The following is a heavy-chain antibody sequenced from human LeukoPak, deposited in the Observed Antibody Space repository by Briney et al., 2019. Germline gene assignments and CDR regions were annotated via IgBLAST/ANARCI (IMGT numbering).Heavy chain of an antibody. V-gene: IGHV4-4*07. D-gene: IGHD2-2*02. CDR2: IYPSGRT. Sequence: PSETLSLTCTVSGGSISSYYWSWIRQPAGKGLEWIGRIYPSGRTNYNLSLKSRVTMSVDTSKNQFSLKLSSVTAADTAVYYCARYCSSSSSCYTSRAFDIWGQGTMVTVSS. CDR3: ARYCSSSSSCYTSRAFDI. J-gene: IGHJ3*02. CDR1: GGSISSYY.